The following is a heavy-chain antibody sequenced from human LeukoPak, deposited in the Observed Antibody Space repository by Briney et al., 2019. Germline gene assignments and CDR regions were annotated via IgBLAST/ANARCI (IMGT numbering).Heavy chain of an antibody. CDR2: IYYSGST. CDR1: GGSISSYY. CDR3: ARFKGDYCSGGSCYSFGFDP. V-gene: IGHV4-59*08. D-gene: IGHD2-15*01. Sequence: SETLSLTCTVSGGSISSYYWSWIRQPPGKGLEWIGYIYYSGSTNYNPSLKSRVTISVDTSKNQFSLKLSSVTAADTAVYYCARFKGDYCSGGSCYSFGFDPWGQGTPVTVSS. J-gene: IGHJ5*02.